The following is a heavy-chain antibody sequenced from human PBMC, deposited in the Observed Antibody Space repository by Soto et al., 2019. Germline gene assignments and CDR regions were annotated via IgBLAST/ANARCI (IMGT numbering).Heavy chain of an antibody. CDR3: VRDGVEAGLCLEN. J-gene: IGHJ4*02. V-gene: IGHV3-7*01. CDR1: GFPCSSYW. CDR2: INHGGSET. D-gene: IGHD3-16*01. Sequence: GSLRVTSDPSGFPCSSYWMGWVRHAPGRGLEGVANINHGGSETYSLDSVKGRLTLSRDTARDSLHLQLNSLRDEDTGIYYCVRDGVEAGLCLENWGRGTLVT.